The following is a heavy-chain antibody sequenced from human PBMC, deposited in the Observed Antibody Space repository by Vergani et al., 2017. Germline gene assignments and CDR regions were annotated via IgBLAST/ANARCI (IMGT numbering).Heavy chain of an antibody. Sequence: QVQLVQSGAEVKKPGSSVKVSCKASGGTFSSYAISWVRQAPGQGLEWMGRIIPILGIANYAQKFQGRVTIAADKSTSTSYMELSSLRSEDTAVYYCAGRSLDYGDYEPPLCCYYYGMDVWGQGTTVTVSS. V-gene: IGHV1-69*04. J-gene: IGHJ6*02. CDR3: AGRSLDYGDYEPPLCCYYYGMDV. CDR2: IIPILGIA. D-gene: IGHD4-17*01. CDR1: GGTFSSYA.